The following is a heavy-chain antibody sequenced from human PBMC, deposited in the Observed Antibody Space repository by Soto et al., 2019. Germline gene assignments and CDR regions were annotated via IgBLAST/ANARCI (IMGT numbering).Heavy chain of an antibody. CDR2: ISSSSSYI. J-gene: IGHJ3*02. CDR3: ARDSVSSDDAFDI. CDR1: GFTFSSYS. Sequence: ESGGGLVKPGGSLRLSCAASGFTFSSYSMNWVRQAPGKGLEWVSSISSSSSYIYYADSVKGRFTISRDNAKNSLYLQMNSLRAEDTAVYYCARDSVSSDDAFDIWGQGTMVTVSS. V-gene: IGHV3-21*01. D-gene: IGHD1-20*01.